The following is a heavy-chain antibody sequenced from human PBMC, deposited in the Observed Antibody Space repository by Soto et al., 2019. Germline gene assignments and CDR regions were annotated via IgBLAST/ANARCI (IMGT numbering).Heavy chain of an antibody. J-gene: IGHJ5*02. CDR1: GYTFTSYG. D-gene: IGHD1-26*01. CDR3: ARVVGALGHWFDP. Sequence: QVQLVQSGAEVKKPGASVKVSCKASGYTFTSYGISWVRQAPGQGLEWMGRISAYNGNTNYAQKLQGRVTMTTDTSTSTASMALRSLRSDDTAVYYCARVVGALGHWFDPWGQGTLVTVSS. CDR2: ISAYNGNT. V-gene: IGHV1-18*01.